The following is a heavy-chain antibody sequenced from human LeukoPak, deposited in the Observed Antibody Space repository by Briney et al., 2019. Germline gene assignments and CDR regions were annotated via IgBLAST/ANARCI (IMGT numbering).Heavy chain of an antibody. J-gene: IGHJ4*02. Sequence: PGGSLRLSCAASGFTFSSYWMHWVRHAPGKGLVWVSRINSDGSSTSYADSVEGRFTISRDNAKNTLYLQMNSLRAEDTAVYYCARAASGLYYDFWSGYYSPSYFDYWGQGTLVTVSS. V-gene: IGHV3-74*01. CDR1: GFTFSSYW. D-gene: IGHD3-3*01. CDR2: INSDGSST. CDR3: ARAASGLYYDFWSGYYSPSYFDY.